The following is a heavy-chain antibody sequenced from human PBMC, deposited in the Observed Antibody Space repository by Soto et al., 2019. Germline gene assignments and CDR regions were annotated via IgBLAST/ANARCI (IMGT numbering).Heavy chain of an antibody. J-gene: IGHJ4*02. D-gene: IGHD6-19*01. CDR1: GGSISSSSYN. V-gene: IGHV4-39*01. Sequence: ETLSLTCTVSGGSISSSSYNWDWIRQPPGKGLEWIGSVYYSGNIYYNPSLTGRVTISADMSKNQFSLRLSSVTAADTAVYYCARVAQYSSGWTPFDYWGQGTLVTVSS. CDR2: VYYSGNI. CDR3: ARVAQYSSGWTPFDY.